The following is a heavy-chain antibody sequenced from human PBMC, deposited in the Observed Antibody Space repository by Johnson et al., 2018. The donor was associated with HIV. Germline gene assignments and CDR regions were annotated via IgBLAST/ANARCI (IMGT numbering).Heavy chain of an antibody. CDR1: GFTVSSNY. Sequence: QVQLVESGGGLIQPGGSLRLSCAASGFTVSSNYMSWVRQAPGKGLEWVALTSYDESDKFYADSVKGRFIISRDNSKNTLYLQMNSLRAEDTAVYYCARENSSGYHDAFDIWGQGTLVTVSS. CDR2: TSYDESDK. J-gene: IGHJ3*02. CDR3: ARENSSGYHDAFDI. V-gene: IGHV3-30*03. D-gene: IGHD3-22*01.